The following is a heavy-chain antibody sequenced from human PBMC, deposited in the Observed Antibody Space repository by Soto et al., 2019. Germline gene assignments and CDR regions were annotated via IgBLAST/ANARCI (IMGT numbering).Heavy chain of an antibody. V-gene: IGHV4-59*01. D-gene: IGHD3-22*01. CDR1: GGSISSYY. CDR3: ARDKYYYDSSGYLGYFQH. CDR2: IYYSGST. Sequence: SETLSLTCTVSGGSISSYYWSWIRQPPGKGLEWIGYIYYSGSTNYNPSLKSRVTISVDTSKNQFSLKLSSVTAADTAVYYCARDKYYYDSSGYLGYFQHWGQGTLVTVSS. J-gene: IGHJ1*01.